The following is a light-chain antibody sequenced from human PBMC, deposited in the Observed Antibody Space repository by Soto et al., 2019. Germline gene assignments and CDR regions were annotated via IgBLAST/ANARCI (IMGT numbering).Light chain of an antibody. V-gene: IGKV4-1*01. CDR3: QQFYTTPHT. CDR1: QSVFSTSSSKNY. CDR2: WAS. Sequence: DIVMTQSPDSLAVSLGERATINCKSSQSVFSTSSSKNYLAWYQQKPEQPPRLLVTWASTRESGVPDRFSGSASGTDFTLTFSSLQAEDAAVYYCQQFYTTPHTFGQGTKVEIK. J-gene: IGKJ1*01.